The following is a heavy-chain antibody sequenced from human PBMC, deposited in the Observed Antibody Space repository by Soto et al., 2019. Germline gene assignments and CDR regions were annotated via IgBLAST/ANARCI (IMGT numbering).Heavy chain of an antibody. CDR3: AKARKTTAPGARYYYDCMDV. D-gene: IGHD4-17*01. V-gene: IGHV3-23*01. CDR1: GFTFSSDA. CDR2: IGGSGDST. J-gene: IGHJ6*02. Sequence: PGGSLRLSSEAPGFTFSSDAMSRVRQAPGKGLEWVSAIGGSGDSTYYTDSVKGRFTISRDNSKNTLSLQMSSLRAADTAIYYCAKARKTTAPGARYYYDCMDVWGDGTTVTVS.